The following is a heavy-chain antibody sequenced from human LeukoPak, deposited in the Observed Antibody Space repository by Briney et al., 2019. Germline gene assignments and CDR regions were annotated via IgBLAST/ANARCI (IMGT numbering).Heavy chain of an antibody. Sequence: PGGSLRLSCVASGFTFNNYWMNWVRQAPGKGLEWVAKINQNGSEKFYVDSVKGRFTISRDNAKNSLYLQMNSLRAEDTAVYYCARERDQTFDYWGQGTLLTVSS. CDR2: INQNGSEK. CDR1: GFTFNNYW. CDR3: ARERDQTFDY. J-gene: IGHJ4*02. V-gene: IGHV3-7*05.